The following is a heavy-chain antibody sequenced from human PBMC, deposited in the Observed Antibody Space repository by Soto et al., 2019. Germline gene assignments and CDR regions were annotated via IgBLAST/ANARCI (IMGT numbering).Heavy chain of an antibody. D-gene: IGHD4-4*01. V-gene: IGHV3-23*01. Sequence: PGGSLRLSCAASGFTFSNYALSWVRKTQGKGLEWVAAIRDSATNTYYADSVKGRFTISRDNSENTLYLQMNSLRAEDTAVYYCAKEAYSNLYYFDYWGQGTLVTVSS. CDR3: AKEAYSNLYYFDY. CDR1: GFTFSNYA. J-gene: IGHJ4*02. CDR2: IRDSATNT.